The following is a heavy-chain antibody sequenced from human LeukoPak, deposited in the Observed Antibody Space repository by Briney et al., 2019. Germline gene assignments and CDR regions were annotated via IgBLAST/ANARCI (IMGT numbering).Heavy chain of an antibody. D-gene: IGHD4-17*01. Sequence: GGSLRLSCAASGFTFSSYEMKWVRQAPGKGLEWVSYISSSGSTKYYADSVKGRFTISRDNAKNSLYLQMNSLRAEDTAVYYCARDPPNYGVDYWGQGTLVTVSS. J-gene: IGHJ4*02. CDR1: GFTFSSYE. V-gene: IGHV3-48*03. CDR2: ISSSGSTK. CDR3: ARDPPNYGVDY.